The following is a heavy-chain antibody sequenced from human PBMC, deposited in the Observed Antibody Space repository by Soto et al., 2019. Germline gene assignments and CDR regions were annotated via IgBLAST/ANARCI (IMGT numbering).Heavy chain of an antibody. J-gene: IGHJ6*02. CDR1: AYTLIGYY. CDR3: AREKQLGDNYYGMDV. D-gene: IGHD6-6*01. CDR2: INPSSGST. Sequence: SVKVSWNTSAYTLIGYYMHWVRQAPGQGLEWVGRINPSSGSTIYAQRFQDRVTMTRDMSTSKVFMDLSRLTSDDTAIYYCAREKQLGDNYYGMDVWGQGTTVTV. V-gene: IGHV1-2*06.